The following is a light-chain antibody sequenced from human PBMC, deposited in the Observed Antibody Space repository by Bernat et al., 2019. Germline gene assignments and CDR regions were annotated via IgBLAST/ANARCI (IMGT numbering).Light chain of an antibody. CDR2: DVS. Sequence: QSALTQPRSVSGSPGQSVTISCTGTSSDVGGYNSVSWYQQHPAKAPKLMIYDVSKGPSGVPDRFTGPKSGNTTSLTISGLQAEDEADYYCCSYAGSYTRYVVGTGTKVTV. CDR3: CSYAGSYTRYV. J-gene: IGLJ1*01. V-gene: IGLV2-11*01. CDR1: SSDVGGYNS.